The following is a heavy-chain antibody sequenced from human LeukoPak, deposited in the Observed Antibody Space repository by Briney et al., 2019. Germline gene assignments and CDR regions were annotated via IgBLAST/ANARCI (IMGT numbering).Heavy chain of an antibody. V-gene: IGHV1-2*02. CDR3: ARGRGDCSSTSCHSSDWFDP. CDR1: GYTFTGYY. Sequence: ASVKVSCKTSGYTFTGYYMHWVRQAPGQGLEWMGWINPNSGGINYEQEFKVRVTMTRDTAISTAYMELSRLRSDDTAAYYCARGRGDCSSTSCHSSDWFDPWGQGSLVSVSS. J-gene: IGHJ5*02. CDR2: INPNSGGI. D-gene: IGHD2-2*01.